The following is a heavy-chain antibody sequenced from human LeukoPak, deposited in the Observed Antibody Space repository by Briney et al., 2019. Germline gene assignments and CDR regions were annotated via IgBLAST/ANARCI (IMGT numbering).Heavy chain of an antibody. D-gene: IGHD2-2*01. J-gene: IGHJ5*02. Sequence: GGSLRLSCAASGFTFSSYAMSWVRQAPGKGLEWVSAISGSGGSTYYADSVKGRFTISRDNSKNTLYLQMNSLRAEDTAVYYRAKGGSSTRINWFDPWGQGTLVTVSS. CDR1: GFTFSSYA. CDR2: ISGSGGST. V-gene: IGHV3-23*01. CDR3: AKGGSSTRINWFDP.